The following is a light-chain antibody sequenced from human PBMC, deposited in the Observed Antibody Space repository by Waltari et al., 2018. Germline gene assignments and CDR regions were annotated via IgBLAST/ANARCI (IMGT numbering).Light chain of an antibody. Sequence: DIQMTQSPSSLSASVGDRVTITCRASASISSYLNWYQQQPGKAPNLLIYEASSLQGGVPSRFSGSGSGTDFTLTISSLQPEDFATYYCQQSYITPLTFGGGTKVEIK. CDR3: QQSYITPLT. CDR1: ASISSY. V-gene: IGKV1-39*01. CDR2: EAS. J-gene: IGKJ4*01.